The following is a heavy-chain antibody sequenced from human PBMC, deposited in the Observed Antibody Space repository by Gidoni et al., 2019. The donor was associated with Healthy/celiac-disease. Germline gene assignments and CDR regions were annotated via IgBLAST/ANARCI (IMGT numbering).Heavy chain of an antibody. Sequence: EVQLVESGGGLVQPGGSLGLSCAASGFPFSSYSMNWVRQAPGKGLEWASYISSSSSSIYYADSVKGRFTVSRDKAKNSLYLQMNRLRAEDTAMYYCARANRASYSSGWYEGAFDIWGQGTMVTVSS. D-gene: IGHD6-19*01. CDR3: ARANRASYSSGWYEGAFDI. CDR1: GFPFSSYS. J-gene: IGHJ3*02. V-gene: IGHV3-48*01. CDR2: ISSSSSSI.